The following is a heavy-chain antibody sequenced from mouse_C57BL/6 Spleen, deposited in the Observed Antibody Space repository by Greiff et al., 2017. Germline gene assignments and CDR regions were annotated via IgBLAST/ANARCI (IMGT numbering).Heavy chain of an antibody. CDR3: AKSSYYGSRYGWYFDV. V-gene: IGHV1-55*01. CDR1: GYTFTSYW. J-gene: IGHJ1*03. Sequence: QVQLQQPGAELVKPGASVKMSCKASGYTFTSYWITWVKQRPGQGLEWIEVIYPGSGSTNYNEKFTSKATLTVDTPSSTAYMQLSILTSEDTAVYYCAKSSYYGSRYGWYFDVWGTGTTVTVSS. D-gene: IGHD1-1*01. CDR2: IYPGSGST.